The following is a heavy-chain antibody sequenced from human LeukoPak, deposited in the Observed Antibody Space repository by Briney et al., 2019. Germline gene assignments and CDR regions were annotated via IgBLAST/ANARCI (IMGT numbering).Heavy chain of an antibody. V-gene: IGHV4-34*01. J-gene: IGHJ3*02. CDR3: ARLKLGMTGTFDI. D-gene: IGHD7-27*01. CDR1: GGTFSGYY. CDR2: INHSGST. Sequence: PSETLSLTCAVYGGTFSGYYWSWNRQPPGKGLEWVGEINHSGSTNYNPYLKSRVTISLDTSKNQVSLKLSTVPAADTAVYHCARLKLGMTGTFDIWGQGTMVTVFS.